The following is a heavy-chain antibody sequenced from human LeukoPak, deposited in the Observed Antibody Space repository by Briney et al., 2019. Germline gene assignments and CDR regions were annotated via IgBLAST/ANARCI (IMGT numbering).Heavy chain of an antibody. V-gene: IGHV1-18*01. CDR1: GYTFTSYG. CDR2: ISAYNGNT. Sequence: ASEKVSCKASGYTFTSYGIIRMRQAPGQGLEWMGWISAYNGNTNYAPKLQGTSSMTTETSTSTAYMELRSLRSDDTAVYYCARDGAYCGGDCYPNCYYYYGMDVWGQGTTVTVSS. J-gene: IGHJ6*02. D-gene: IGHD2-21*02. CDR3: ARDGAYCGGDCYPNCYYYYGMDV.